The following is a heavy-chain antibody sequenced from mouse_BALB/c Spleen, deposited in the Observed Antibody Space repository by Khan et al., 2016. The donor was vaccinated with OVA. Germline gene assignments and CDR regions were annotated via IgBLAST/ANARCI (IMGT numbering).Heavy chain of an antibody. D-gene: IGHD2-14*01. V-gene: IGHV1-80*01. Sequence: QVQLQQSGAELVRPGSSVTISCKASGYAFSNYWMNWVKQRPGQGLEWIGQIYPGDGDTSFNGKFRGKATLTADKSSSTAYMQLSSLTSEDSAVYLWARSGYDYFAYWGQGTLVTVSA. CDR3: ARSGYDYFAY. J-gene: IGHJ3*01. CDR2: IYPGDGDT. CDR1: GYAFSNYW.